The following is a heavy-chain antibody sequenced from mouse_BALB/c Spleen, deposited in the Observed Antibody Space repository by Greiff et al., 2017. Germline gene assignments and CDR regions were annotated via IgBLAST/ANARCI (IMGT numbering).Heavy chain of an antibody. CDR1: GFTFSDYY. J-gene: IGHJ4*01. Sequence: EVMLVESGGGLVKPGGSLKLSCAASGFTFSDYYMYWVRQTPEKRLEWVATISDGGSYTYYPDSVKGRFTISRDNAKNNLYLQMSSLKSEDTAMYYCARALSYDYDAMDYWGQGTSVTVSS. D-gene: IGHD6-1*01. CDR2: ISDGGSYT. V-gene: IGHV5-4*02. CDR3: ARALSYDYDAMDY.